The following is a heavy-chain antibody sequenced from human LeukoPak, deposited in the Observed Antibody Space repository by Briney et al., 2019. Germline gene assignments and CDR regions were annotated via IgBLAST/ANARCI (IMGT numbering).Heavy chain of an antibody. J-gene: IGHJ4*02. CDR2: IYYSGST. Sequence: LEWIGYIYYSGSTNYNPSLKSRVTISVDTSKNQFSLRLSSVTAADTVVYYCARRGSGLYDYWGQGTLVTVSS. D-gene: IGHD6-19*01. CDR3: ARRGSGLYDY. V-gene: IGHV4-59*12.